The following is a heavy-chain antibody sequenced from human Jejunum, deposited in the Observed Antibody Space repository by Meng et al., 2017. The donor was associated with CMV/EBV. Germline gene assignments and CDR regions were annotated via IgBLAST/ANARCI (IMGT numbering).Heavy chain of an antibody. V-gene: IGHV4-31*03. Sequence: CTFSGGSISDGGHYWNWIRQLPGKGLEWIGYIYYTGNTYYNPSLKSRITMSADSAKNQLSLTLTSVTAADTAVYYCARVGSSGWGLQYWGQGALVTVSS. CDR2: IYYTGNT. CDR3: ARVGSSGWGLQY. D-gene: IGHD6-19*01. CDR1: GGSISDGGHY. J-gene: IGHJ4*02.